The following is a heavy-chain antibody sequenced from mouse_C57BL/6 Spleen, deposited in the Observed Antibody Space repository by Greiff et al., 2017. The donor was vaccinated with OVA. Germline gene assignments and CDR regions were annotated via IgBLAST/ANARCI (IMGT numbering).Heavy chain of an antibody. CDR1: GYTFTSYW. D-gene: IGHD2-4*01. CDR2: IHPNSGST. CDR3: ARSYYDYDWYFDV. Sequence: VQLQQPGAELVKPGASVKLSCKASGYTFTSYWMHWVKQRPGQGLEWIGMIHPNSGSTNYNEKFKSKATLTVDKSSSTAYMQLSSLTSEDSAVYYCARSYYDYDWYFDVWGTGTTVTVSS. J-gene: IGHJ1*03. V-gene: IGHV1-64*01.